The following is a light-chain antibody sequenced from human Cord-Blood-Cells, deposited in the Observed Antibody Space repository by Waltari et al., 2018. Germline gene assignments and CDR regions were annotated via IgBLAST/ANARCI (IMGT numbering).Light chain of an antibody. CDR2: AAS. V-gene: IGKV1-27*01. Sequence: DIQMTQSPSSLSASVGDRVTITCRASQGIRNYLAWYQQKPGKVPKLLIYAASTLQSGVPSRFSGSGSGTDFTLTISSLQPEDVATYYGQKYNSAPLTFGQGTKVEIK. CDR1: QGIRNY. J-gene: IGKJ1*01. CDR3: QKYNSAPLT.